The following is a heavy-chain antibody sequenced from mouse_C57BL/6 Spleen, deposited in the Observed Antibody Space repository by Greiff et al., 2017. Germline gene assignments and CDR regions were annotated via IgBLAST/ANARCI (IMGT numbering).Heavy chain of an antibody. CDR2: IYPGDGDT. D-gene: IGHD3-3*01. Sequence: VKLMESGAELVKPGASVKISCKASGYAFSSYWMNWVKQRPGKGLEWIGQIYPGDGDTNYNGKFKGKATLTADKSSSTAYMQLSSLTSEDSAFYFCARMGQNYFDYWGQGTTLTVSS. CDR3: ARMGQNYFDY. V-gene: IGHV1-80*01. CDR1: GYAFSSYW. J-gene: IGHJ2*01.